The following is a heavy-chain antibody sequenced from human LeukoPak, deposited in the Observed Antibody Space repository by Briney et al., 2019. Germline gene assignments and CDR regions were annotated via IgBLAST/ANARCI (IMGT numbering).Heavy chain of an antibody. D-gene: IGHD5-12*01. Sequence: ASVKVSCKASGYTFTSYAMHWLRQAPGQRLEWMGWINAGNGNTKYSQKFQGRVTITRDTSASTAYMELSSLRSEDTAVYYCARVGGYSGYDPDYFDYWGQGTLVTVSS. CDR1: GYTFTSYA. V-gene: IGHV1-3*01. CDR2: INAGNGNT. CDR3: ARVGGYSGYDPDYFDY. J-gene: IGHJ4*02.